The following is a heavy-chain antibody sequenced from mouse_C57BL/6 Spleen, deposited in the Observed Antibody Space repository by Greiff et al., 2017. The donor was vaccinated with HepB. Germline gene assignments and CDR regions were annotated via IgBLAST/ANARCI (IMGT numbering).Heavy chain of an antibody. V-gene: IGHV3-6*01. CDR2: ISYDGSN. CDR3: ARSRHYYAMDY. J-gene: IGHJ4*01. D-gene: IGHD1-2*01. Sequence: VQLQESGPGLVKPSQSLSLTCSVTGYSITSGYYWNWIRQFPGNKLEWMGYISYDGSNNYNPSLKNRISITRDTSKNQFFLKLNSVTTEDTATYYCARSRHYYAMDYWGQGTSVTVSS. CDR1: GYSITSGYY.